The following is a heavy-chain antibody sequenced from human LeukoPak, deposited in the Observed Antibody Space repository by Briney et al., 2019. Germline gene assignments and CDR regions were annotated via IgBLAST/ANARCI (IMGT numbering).Heavy chain of an antibody. J-gene: IGHJ3*02. V-gene: IGHV3-13*05. D-gene: IGHD6-13*01. Sequence: GGSLRLSCAASKFTFSNYDMHWVRQATGKGLEWVSSIGTAGDPYYAGSVKGRFTISRENAKNSFYLQMSSLRAGDTAVYYCSRGGRLAGNAFDIWGQGTMVTVSS. CDR3: SRGGRLAGNAFDI. CDR1: KFTFSNYD. CDR2: IGTAGDP.